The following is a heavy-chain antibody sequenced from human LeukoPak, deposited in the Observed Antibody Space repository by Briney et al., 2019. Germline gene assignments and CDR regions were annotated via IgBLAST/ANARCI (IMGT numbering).Heavy chain of an antibody. CDR1: GFTFSSYG. V-gene: IGHV3-30*03. D-gene: IGHD3-10*01. Sequence: GGSLRLSCAASGFTFSSYGMHWVRQAPGKGLEWVAVISYDGSNKYYADSVKGRFTISRDNSKNTLYLQMNSLRAEDTAVYYCARAGLRITMARGVITPFDYWGQGTLVTVSS. J-gene: IGHJ4*02. CDR2: ISYDGSNK. CDR3: ARAGLRITMARGVITPFDY.